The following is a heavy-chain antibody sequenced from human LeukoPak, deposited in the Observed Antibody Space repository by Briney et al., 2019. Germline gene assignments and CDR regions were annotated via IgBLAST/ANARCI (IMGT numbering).Heavy chain of an antibody. CDR2: ISGSGGST. CDR1: GFTFSSYG. J-gene: IGHJ4*01. Sequence: GGSLRLSCAASGFTFSSYGMSWVRQAPGKGLEWVSAISGSGGSTYYADSVKGRFTISRDNSKNTLYLQMNSLRAEDTAVYYCAEGIYDFWSGYPCYLDHWGQGTLVTVSS. CDR3: AEGIYDFWSGYPCYLDH. D-gene: IGHD3-3*01. V-gene: IGHV3-23*01.